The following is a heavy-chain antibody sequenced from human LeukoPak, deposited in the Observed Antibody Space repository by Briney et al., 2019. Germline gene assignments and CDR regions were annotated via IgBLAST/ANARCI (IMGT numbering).Heavy chain of an antibody. D-gene: IGHD3-10*01. J-gene: IGHJ3*02. CDR1: GFTFSSYS. CDR3: ARDVGTFMVRGVIITTPGGAFDI. V-gene: IGHV3-21*01. CDR2: ISSSSSYI. Sequence: SGGSLRLSCAASGFTFSSYSMNWVRQAPGKGLEWVSSISSSSSYIYYADSVKGRFTISRDNAKNSLYLQMNSLRAEDTAVYYCARDVGTFMVRGVIITTPGGAFDIWGQGTMVTVSS.